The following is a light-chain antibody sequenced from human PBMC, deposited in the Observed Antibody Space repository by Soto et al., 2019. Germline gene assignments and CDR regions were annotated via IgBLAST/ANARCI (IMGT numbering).Light chain of an antibody. CDR1: SGNIGAGYD. Sequence: QSVLTQPPSVSGAPGQRVTISCTGSSGNIGAGYDVHWYQQLPGTAPKLLIYGNSNRPSGVPDRFSGPKSGTSAPLAITGPQAEEGADYYCQSYDSSLYVVFGGGTKLTVL. J-gene: IGLJ2*01. V-gene: IGLV1-40*01. CDR2: GNS. CDR3: QSYDSSLYVV.